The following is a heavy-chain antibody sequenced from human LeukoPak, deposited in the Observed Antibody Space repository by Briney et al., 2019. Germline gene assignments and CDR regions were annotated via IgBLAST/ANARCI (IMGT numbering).Heavy chain of an antibody. CDR1: GFTFSDYY. J-gene: IGHJ6*03. CDR2: ISGTSTTT. CDR3: ARAKTTHAYYMDV. D-gene: IGHD1-7*01. Sequence: PGGSLILSCAASGFTFSDYYMSWIRQAPGKGLEWLSDISGTSTTTYYADSVKGRFTISRDNAKNSLYLQMSSLRAEDTAVYYWARAKTTHAYYMDVWGKGTTVTVSS. V-gene: IGHV3-11*04.